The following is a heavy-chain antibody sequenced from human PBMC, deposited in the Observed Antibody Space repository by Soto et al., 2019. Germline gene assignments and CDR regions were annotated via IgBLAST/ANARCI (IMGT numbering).Heavy chain of an antibody. D-gene: IGHD4-17*01. J-gene: IGHJ4*02. CDR1: GYTFTSYA. V-gene: IGHV1-3*01. CDR2: INAGNGNT. CDR3: ARGTTTVPNPPFDY. Sequence: ASVKVSCKASGYTFTSYAMHWVRQAPGQRLEWMGWINAGNGNTKYSQKFQGRVTITRDTSASTAYMELSSLRSEDTAVYYCARGTTTVPNPPFDYWGQGTLVTVSS.